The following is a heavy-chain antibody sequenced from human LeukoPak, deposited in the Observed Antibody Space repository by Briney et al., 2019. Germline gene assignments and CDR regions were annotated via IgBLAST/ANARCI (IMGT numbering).Heavy chain of an antibody. V-gene: IGHV3-7*03. CDR3: TTGIWGYGDSLSFY. CDR2: IMQDGSEK. Sequence: GGSLRPSCAASGFTFSAYWMTWVRQAPGKGLEWVANIMQDGSEKYYVDSVKGRFTISKDNAKNSLYLQMNSLRTEDTAVYYCTTGIWGYGDSLSFYWGQGTLVTVSS. CDR1: GFTFSAYW. D-gene: IGHD4-17*01. J-gene: IGHJ1*01.